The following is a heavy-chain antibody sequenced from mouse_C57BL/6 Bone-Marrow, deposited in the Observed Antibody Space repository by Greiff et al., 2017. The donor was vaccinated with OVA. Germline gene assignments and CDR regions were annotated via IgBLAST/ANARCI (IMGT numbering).Heavy chain of an antibody. V-gene: IGHV1-62-2*01. J-gene: IGHJ3*01. D-gene: IGHD2-2*01. CDR1: GYTFTEYT. CDR2: FYPGSGSI. Sequence: VNLVESGAELVKPGASVKLSCKASGYTFTEYTIHWVKQRSGQGLEWIGGFYPGSGSIKYNENFKDKATLTADKSSSAVYMELSSMTSEDSAVFFSARREDRVGYDSWFAYWGQGTLVTVSA. CDR3: ARREDRVGYDSWFAY.